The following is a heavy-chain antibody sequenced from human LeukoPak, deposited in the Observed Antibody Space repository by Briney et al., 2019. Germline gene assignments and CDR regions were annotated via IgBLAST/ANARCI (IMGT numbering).Heavy chain of an antibody. CDR1: GGSFSGYY. J-gene: IGHJ4*02. CDR3: AMINGDIVVVPAGDY. Sequence: PSETLSLTCAVYGGSFSGYYWSWIRQPPGKGLEWIGEINHSGSTNYNPSLKSRVTISVDTSKNQFSLKLSSVTAADTAVYYCAMINGDIVVVPAGDYWGQGTLVTVSS. V-gene: IGHV4-34*01. D-gene: IGHD2-2*01. CDR2: INHSGST.